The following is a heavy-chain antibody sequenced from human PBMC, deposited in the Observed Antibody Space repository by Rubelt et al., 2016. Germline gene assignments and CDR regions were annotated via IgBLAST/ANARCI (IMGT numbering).Heavy chain of an antibody. CDR3: ARRGMVATADYYYYYGMDV. Sequence: ESGPGLVKPSETLSLTCTVSGGSISSSSYYWGWIRQPPGKGLEWIGSIYHSGSTNYNPSLKSRVTISVDTSKNQFSLKLSSVTAADTAVYYCARRGMVATADYYYYYGMDVWGQGTTVTVSS. J-gene: IGHJ6*02. CDR2: IYHSGST. D-gene: IGHD5-12*01. V-gene: IGHV4-39*07. CDR1: GGSISSSSYY.